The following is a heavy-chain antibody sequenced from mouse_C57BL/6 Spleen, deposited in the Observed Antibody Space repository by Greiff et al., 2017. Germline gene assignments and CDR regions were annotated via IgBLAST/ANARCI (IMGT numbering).Heavy chain of an antibody. J-gene: IGHJ2*01. D-gene: IGHD1-1*01. Sequence: QVQLQQPGAELVKPGASVKMSCKASGYTFTSYWITWVKQRPGQGLEWIGDIYPGSGSTNYNEKFKSKATLTVDTSSSPAYMQLSSLTSEDSAVYYCARVSTTVGALDYWGQGTTLTVAS. V-gene: IGHV1-55*01. CDR2: IYPGSGST. CDR1: GYTFTSYW. CDR3: ARVSTTVGALDY.